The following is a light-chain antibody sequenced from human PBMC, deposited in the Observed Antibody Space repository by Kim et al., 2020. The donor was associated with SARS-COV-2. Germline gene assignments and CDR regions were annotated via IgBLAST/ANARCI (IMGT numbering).Light chain of an antibody. CDR1: SSDVGGYSY. Sequence: QSALTQPRSVSGSPGQSVTISCTGTSSDVGGYSYVSWYQQHPGKAPKLMIYDVSKRPSGVPDRFSGSKSGNTASLNISGLQAEDEADYYCCSYAGSYGVVFGGGTQLTVL. J-gene: IGLJ2*01. CDR2: DVS. CDR3: CSYAGSYGVV. V-gene: IGLV2-11*01.